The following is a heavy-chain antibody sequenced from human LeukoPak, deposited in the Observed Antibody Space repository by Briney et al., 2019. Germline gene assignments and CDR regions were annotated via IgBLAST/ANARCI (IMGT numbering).Heavy chain of an antibody. V-gene: IGHV1-69*13. J-gene: IGHJ4*02. CDR3: ARSLPRHYYDSSGYYLDY. CDR2: ITPIFGTA. Sequence: GASVKVSCKASGGTFSSYAISWVRQAPGQGLEWMGGITPIFGTANYAQKFQGRVTITADESTSTVYMELSSLRSEDTAVYYCARSLPRHYYDSSGYYLDYWGQGTLVTVSS. D-gene: IGHD3-22*01. CDR1: GGTFSSYA.